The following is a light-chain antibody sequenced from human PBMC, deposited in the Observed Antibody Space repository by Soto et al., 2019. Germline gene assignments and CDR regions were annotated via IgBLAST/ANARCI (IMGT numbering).Light chain of an antibody. Sequence: EIVLTQSPATLSLSPGDRATLSCRASQSVGRSLAWYQQKPGQAPRLLIYDASDRAAGVPARFGGSGSGTDFTLTISSLQPEDFATYYCHQYNSWPPGTFGQGTKV. CDR3: HQYNSWPPGT. CDR1: QSVGRS. CDR2: DAS. V-gene: IGKV3-11*01. J-gene: IGKJ2*01.